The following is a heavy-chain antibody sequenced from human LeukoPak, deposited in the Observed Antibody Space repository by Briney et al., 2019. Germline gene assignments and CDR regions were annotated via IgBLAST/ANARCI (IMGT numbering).Heavy chain of an antibody. D-gene: IGHD4-17*01. CDR3: ARTSVNSLWDDAFDI. CDR2: INQDGTEK. CDR1: EFIFSKYW. V-gene: IGHV3-7*05. Sequence: GGSLRLSCEASEFIFSKYWMSWVRQAPEKGLEWAARINQDGTEKYSVDSVKGRFTISRDNAKNSLYLQINNVKAEDTAVYYCARTSVNSLWDDAFDIWGQGTMVTVSS. J-gene: IGHJ3*02.